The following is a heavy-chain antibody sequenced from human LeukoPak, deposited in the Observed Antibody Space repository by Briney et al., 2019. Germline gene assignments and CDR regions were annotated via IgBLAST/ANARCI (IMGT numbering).Heavy chain of an antibody. Sequence: GGSLRLSCAASGFTFSSYAMHWVRQAPGKGLEYVSAISSNGGSTYYANSVKGRFTISRDNSKNTLYLQMGSLRAEDMAVYYCARASGSMNYFDCWGQGTLVTVSS. D-gene: IGHD3-10*01. J-gene: IGHJ4*02. CDR2: ISSNGGST. CDR3: ARASGSMNYFDC. CDR1: GFTFSSYA. V-gene: IGHV3-64*01.